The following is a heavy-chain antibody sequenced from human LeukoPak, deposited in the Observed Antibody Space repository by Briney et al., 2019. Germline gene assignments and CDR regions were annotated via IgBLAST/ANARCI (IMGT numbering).Heavy chain of an antibody. CDR2: INPNSGGT. J-gene: IGHJ4*02. CDR1: GYTFTGYY. CDR3: ARVFSSGYYYDY. Sequence: ASVKVSCKASGYTFTGYYMHWVRQAPGQGLEWMGWINPNSGGTNYAQKFQGRVTMTRDTSISTAYMELRSLRSDDTAVYYCARVFSSGYYYDYWGQGTLVTVSS. V-gene: IGHV1-2*02. D-gene: IGHD3-22*01.